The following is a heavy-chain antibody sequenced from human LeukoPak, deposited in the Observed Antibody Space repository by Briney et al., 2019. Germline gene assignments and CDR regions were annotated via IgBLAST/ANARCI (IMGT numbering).Heavy chain of an antibody. CDR3: ARDQPYGWYSLVGYYGMDV. V-gene: IGHV4-59*01. Sequence: PSETLSLTCTVSGGSISSYYWGWIRQPPGKGLEWIGYIYYSGSTNYNPSLKSRVTISVDTSKNQFSLKLSSVTAADTAVYYCARDQPYGWYSLVGYYGMDVWGQGTTVTVSS. CDR1: GGSISSYY. CDR2: IYYSGST. J-gene: IGHJ6*02. D-gene: IGHD6-19*01.